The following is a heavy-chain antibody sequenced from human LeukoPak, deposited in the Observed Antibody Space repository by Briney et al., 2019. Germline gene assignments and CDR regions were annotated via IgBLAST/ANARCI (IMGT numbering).Heavy chain of an antibody. CDR1: GYTFTGYY. V-gene: IGHV1-2*02. D-gene: IGHD6-13*01. CDR3: ARERDSSSWYKEIDY. CDR2: INPNSGGT. J-gene: IGHJ4*02. Sequence: ASVKVSCKASGYTFTGYYMHWVRQAPGQGLEWMGWINPNSGGTNYAQKFQGRVTVTRDTSISTAYMELSRLRSDDTAVYYCARERDSSSWYKEIDYWGQGTLVTVSS.